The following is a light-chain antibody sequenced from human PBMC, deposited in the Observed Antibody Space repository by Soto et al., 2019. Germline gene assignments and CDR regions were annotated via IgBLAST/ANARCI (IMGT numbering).Light chain of an antibody. V-gene: IGKV1-39*01. Sequence: DIQMTQSPSSLSASVGDRVTITCRASQNVDNCVSWYQQTPGKAPKLLIYASSTLQSGVPSRFSGSGSGTDFTLTISGLQRGDLATYYCLHTHSAPATFDQGTRVDIK. J-gene: IGKJ1*01. CDR1: QNVDNC. CDR3: LHTHSAPAT. CDR2: ASS.